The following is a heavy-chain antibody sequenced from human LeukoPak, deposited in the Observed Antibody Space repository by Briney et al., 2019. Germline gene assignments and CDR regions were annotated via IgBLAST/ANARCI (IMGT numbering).Heavy chain of an antibody. D-gene: IGHD5-18*01. V-gene: IGHV3-48*02. CDR3: ARDLGYSGDY. CDR1: GFTFSSYS. CDR2: ISSGSSTI. Sequence: GGSLRLSCVSSGFTFSSYSMSWVRQAPGKGLEWLSYISSGSSTIYYADSVKGRFTISRDNAKNSLYLQMNSLRDEDTAVYYCARDLGYSGDYWGQGTLVTVSS. J-gene: IGHJ4*02.